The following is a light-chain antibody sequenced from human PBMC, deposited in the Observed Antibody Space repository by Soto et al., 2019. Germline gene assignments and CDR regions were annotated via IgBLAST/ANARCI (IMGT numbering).Light chain of an antibody. CDR3: GHSSGSSES. CDR2: KAS. V-gene: IGKV1-5*03. CDR1: QTISSR. Sequence: NQMRQYAFTISGPRGDRVTXTCRASQTISSRLAWYQQKPGKAPKLLIYKASTLKSGVPSRFSGGSSETEFTLTTSSLQADDFAPYYCGHSSGSSESFGHRANV. J-gene: IGKJ1*01.